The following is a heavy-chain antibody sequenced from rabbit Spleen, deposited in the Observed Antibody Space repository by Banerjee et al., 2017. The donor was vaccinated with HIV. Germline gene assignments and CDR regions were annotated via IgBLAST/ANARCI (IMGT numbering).Heavy chain of an antibody. Sequence: QEQLVESGGGLVQPGGSLKLSCKASGFDFSVYGLSWVRQAPGKGLEWIGYIDPIFGRTYYASWVNGRFIISSHNAQNTLYLQLNSLTAADTATYFCVRDRANIGGDYGPYYFDLWGQGTLVTVS. CDR2: IDPIFGRT. J-gene: IGHJ4*01. CDR1: GFDFSVYG. CDR3: VRDRANIGGDYGPYYFDL. D-gene: IGHD2-1*01. V-gene: IGHV1S47*01.